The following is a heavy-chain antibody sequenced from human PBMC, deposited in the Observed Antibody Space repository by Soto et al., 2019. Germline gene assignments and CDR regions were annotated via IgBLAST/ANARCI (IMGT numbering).Heavy chain of an antibody. D-gene: IGHD2-15*01. CDR3: ARASVVEDAFDI. CDR1: GGSISSYY. CDR2: IYYSGST. V-gene: IGHV4-59*08. J-gene: IGHJ3*02. Sequence: SETLSLTCTVSGGSISSYYWSWIRQPPGKGLEWIGYIYYSGSTNYNPSLKSRVTISVDTSKNQFSLKLSSVTAADTAVYYCARASVVEDAFDIWGQGTMVTVSS.